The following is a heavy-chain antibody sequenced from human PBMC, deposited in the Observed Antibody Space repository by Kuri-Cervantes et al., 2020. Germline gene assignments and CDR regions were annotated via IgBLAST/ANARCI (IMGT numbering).Heavy chain of an antibody. Sequence: GGSLRLSCAASGFTFSSYAMHWVRQAPGKGLEWVAVISYDGSNKYYADSVKGRFTISRDNSKNTLYLQMNSLRAEDTAVYYCAKAGRSGWTSFDYWGQGTLVTVSS. CDR3: AKAGRSGWTSFDY. J-gene: IGHJ4*02. CDR2: ISYDGSNK. V-gene: IGHV3-30-3*01. CDR1: GFTFSSYA. D-gene: IGHD6-19*01.